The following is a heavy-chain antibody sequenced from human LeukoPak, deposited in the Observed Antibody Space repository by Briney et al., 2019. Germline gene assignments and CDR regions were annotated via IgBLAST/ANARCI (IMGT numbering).Heavy chain of an antibody. CDR1: GGPISSYY. D-gene: IGHD3-10*01. CDR3: ARLWFGELLFDP. Sequence: SETLSLTCTVSGGPISSYYWSWIRQPPGKGLEWIGYIYYSGSTNYNPSLKSRVTISVDTSKNQFSLKLSSVTAADTAVYYCARLWFGELLFDPWGQGTLVTVSS. V-gene: IGHV4-59*01. CDR2: IYYSGST. J-gene: IGHJ5*02.